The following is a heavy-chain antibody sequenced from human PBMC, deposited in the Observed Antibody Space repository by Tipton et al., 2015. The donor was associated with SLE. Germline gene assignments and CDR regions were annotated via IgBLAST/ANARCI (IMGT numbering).Heavy chain of an antibody. CDR2: IYDRETT. J-gene: IGHJ5*02. V-gene: IGHV4-59*11. CDR1: GDSITSHY. CDR3: ASQGGYSSSWYRNNWFDP. Sequence: TLSLTCTVSGDSITSHYWTWIRQPPGKGLEWIGDIYDRETTNYNPSLTSRVTISVFTSKNQFSLKLTSVTAADTAVYYCASQGGYSSSWYRNNWFDPWGQGTLVTVSS. D-gene: IGHD6-13*01.